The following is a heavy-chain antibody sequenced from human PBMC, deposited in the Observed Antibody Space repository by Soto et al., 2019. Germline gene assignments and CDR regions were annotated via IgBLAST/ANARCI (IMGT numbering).Heavy chain of an antibody. CDR2: IHHSGST. CDR1: GGSISSGDYA. CDR3: ARVEYYYYILDV. D-gene: IGHD3-3*01. Sequence: SETLSLTCTVSGGSISSGDYAWSWIRQPPGKGLEWIGCIHHSGSTYFNPSLKSRVTTSVDTSKNQLSLKLSSVTAADTALYYCARVEYYYYILDVWGQGTTVTVSS. V-gene: IGHV4-30-4*01. J-gene: IGHJ6*02.